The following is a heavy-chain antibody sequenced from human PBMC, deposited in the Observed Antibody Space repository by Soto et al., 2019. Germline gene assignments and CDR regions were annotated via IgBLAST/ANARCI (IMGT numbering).Heavy chain of an antibody. CDR1: GGSISSYY. D-gene: IGHD4-4*01. Sequence: PSETLSLTCTVSGGSISSYYWSWIRQPAGKGLEWIGRIYTSGSTNYNPSLKSRVTMSVDTSKNQFSLRLSSVIAADTAVYYCAREGTVTPPNAWGQGTLVTVSS. V-gene: IGHV4-4*07. CDR3: AREGTVTPPNA. CDR2: IYTSGST. J-gene: IGHJ5*02.